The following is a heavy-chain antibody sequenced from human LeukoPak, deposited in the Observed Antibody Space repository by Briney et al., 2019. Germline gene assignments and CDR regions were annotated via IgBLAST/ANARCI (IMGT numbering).Heavy chain of an antibody. V-gene: IGHV3-21*01. CDR1: GFTFSSYG. CDR3: ARDTVAVAGGFDY. Sequence: PGRSLRLSCAASGFTFSSYGMNWVRQAPGKGLEWVSFISSSSSYIYYADSVKGRFTISRDNAKNSLYLQMNSLRAEDTAVYYCARDTVAVAGGFDYWAQGTLVTVS. CDR2: ISSSSSYI. D-gene: IGHD6-19*01. J-gene: IGHJ4*02.